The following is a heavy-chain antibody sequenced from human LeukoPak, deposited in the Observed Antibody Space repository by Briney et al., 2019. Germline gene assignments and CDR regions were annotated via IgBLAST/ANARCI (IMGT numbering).Heavy chain of an antibody. V-gene: IGHV3-23*01. J-gene: IGHJ5*02. CDR2: ISGSGGST. CDR1: GFTFSSYG. Sequence: GGSLRLSCAASGFTFSSYGMSWVRQAPGKGLEWVSAISGSGGSTYYADSVKGRFTISRDNSKNTLYLQMNSLRAEDTAVYYCAKADIVVVPAATGFDPWGQGTLVTVSS. D-gene: IGHD2-2*01. CDR3: AKADIVVVPAATGFDP.